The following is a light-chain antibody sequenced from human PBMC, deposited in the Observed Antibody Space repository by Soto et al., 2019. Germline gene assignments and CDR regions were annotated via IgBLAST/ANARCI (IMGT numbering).Light chain of an antibody. V-gene: IGLV9-49*01. J-gene: IGLJ2*01. CDR3: GADHGSGNEFVMI. CDR1: SGYSNYK. Sequence: QPVLTQPPSASASLGASVTLTCTLNSGYSNYKVDWYQQRPGKGPRFVMRVGTGGIEGSKGDGIPDRFSVLGSGLNRYLTIKNIQEEDESDYYCGADHGSGNEFVMIFGGGTKLTVL. CDR2: VGTGGIEG.